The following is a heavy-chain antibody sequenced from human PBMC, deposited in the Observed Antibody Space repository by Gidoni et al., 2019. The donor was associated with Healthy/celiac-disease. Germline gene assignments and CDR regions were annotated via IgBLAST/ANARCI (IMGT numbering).Heavy chain of an antibody. CDR1: GFSLSTSGVG. J-gene: IGHJ6*02. CDR3: AEGRYYYYGMDV. Sequence: QITLKESGPTLVKPTQTLTLTCTFSGFSLSTSGVGVGWIRQPPGTALEWLALIYWDDDKRYSPSLKSRLTITKDTSKNQVVLTMTNMDPVDTATYYCAEGRYYYYGMDVWGQGTTVTVSS. CDR2: IYWDDDK. V-gene: IGHV2-5*02.